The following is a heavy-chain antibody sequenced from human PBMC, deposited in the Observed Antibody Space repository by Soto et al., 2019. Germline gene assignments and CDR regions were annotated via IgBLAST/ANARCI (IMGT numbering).Heavy chain of an antibody. CDR3: ARMTVVRGVIYYYGMDV. CDR1: GGSISSGGDY. J-gene: IGHJ6*02. CDR2: IYHSGST. Sequence: QVQLQESGPGLVKPSQTLSLTCTVSGGSISSGGDYWNWIRQHPGKGLEWIGYIYHSGSTYYNPSLKCRITISVDTSKHQFSLKLSSVTAADTAVYYCARMTVVRGVIYYYGMDVWGQGTTVTVSS. D-gene: IGHD3-10*01. V-gene: IGHV4-31*03.